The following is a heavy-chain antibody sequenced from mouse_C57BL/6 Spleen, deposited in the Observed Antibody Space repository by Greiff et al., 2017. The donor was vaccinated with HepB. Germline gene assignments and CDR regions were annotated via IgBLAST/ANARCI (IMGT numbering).Heavy chain of an antibody. J-gene: IGHJ4*01. CDR3: ARFDPSNYEAMDD. D-gene: IGHD2-5*01. Sequence: VQLQQSGAELVRPGTSVKVSCKASGYAFTNYLIEWVKQRPGQGLEWIGVINPGSGGTNYNEKFKGKATLTADKSSSTAYMQLSSLTSEDSAVYFCARFDPSNYEAMDDWGQGTSVTVSS. CDR1: GYAFTNYL. CDR2: INPGSGGT. V-gene: IGHV1-54*01.